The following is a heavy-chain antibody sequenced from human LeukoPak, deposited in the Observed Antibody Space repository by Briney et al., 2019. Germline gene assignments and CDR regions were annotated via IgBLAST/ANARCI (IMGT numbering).Heavy chain of an antibody. J-gene: IGHJ4*02. CDR1: GYSFTDYF. CDR3: ARDRASLIGPNYFDS. CDR2: TNPNNGGT. D-gene: IGHD3-22*01. V-gene: IGHV1-2*02. Sequence: GASVKVSCKASGYSFTDYFIHWLRQPPGEGLEWMGWTNPNNGGTSYPQKFQGRVTMTRDTSITTAYMELSSLTSDDTAVYHCARDRASLIGPNYFDSWGEGTLVTVSS.